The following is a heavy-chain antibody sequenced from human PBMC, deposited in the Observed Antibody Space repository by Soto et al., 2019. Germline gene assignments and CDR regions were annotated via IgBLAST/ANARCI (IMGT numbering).Heavy chain of an antibody. CDR1: GYTFTSYG. CDR3: ARDSDSSGAHGLFDP. V-gene: IGHV1-18*01. J-gene: IGHJ5*02. D-gene: IGHD6-25*01. Sequence: GASVKVSCKASGYTFTSYGISWVRQAPGQGLEWMGWISAYNGNTNHAQKLQGRVTMTTDTSTSTAYMELRSLRSDDTAAYYCARDSDSSGAHGLFDPCGQGTLVTVSS. CDR2: ISAYNGNT.